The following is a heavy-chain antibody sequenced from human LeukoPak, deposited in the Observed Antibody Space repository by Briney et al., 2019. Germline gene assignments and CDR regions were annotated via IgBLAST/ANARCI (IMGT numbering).Heavy chain of an antibody. CDR2: INHSGST. CDR1: GGSFSGYY. V-gene: IGHV4-34*01. CDR3: AREIIRFSSGWFDY. Sequence: SETLSLTCAVYGGSFSGYYWSWIRQPPGKGLEWIGEINHSGSTNYNPSLKSRVTIPVDTSKNQFSLKLSSVTAADTAVYYCAREIIRFSSGWFDYWGQGTLVTVSS. D-gene: IGHD6-19*01. J-gene: IGHJ4*02.